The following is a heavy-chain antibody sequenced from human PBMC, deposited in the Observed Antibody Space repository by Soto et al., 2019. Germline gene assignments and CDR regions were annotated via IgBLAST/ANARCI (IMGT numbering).Heavy chain of an antibody. D-gene: IGHD3-3*01. CDR2: IYHSGST. Sequence: SETLYLTCAVSGGSISSSNWWSFFRQPPGKGLECIGEIYHSGSTNYNPSLKSRVTISVDKSKNQCSLKLSSVTAADTAVYYCARGLRGNLFFEWLPPNYYYYYGMDVWGQGPTVTVSS. CDR1: GGSISSSNW. CDR3: ARGLRGNLFFEWLPPNYYYYYGMDV. V-gene: IGHV4-4*02. J-gene: IGHJ6*02.